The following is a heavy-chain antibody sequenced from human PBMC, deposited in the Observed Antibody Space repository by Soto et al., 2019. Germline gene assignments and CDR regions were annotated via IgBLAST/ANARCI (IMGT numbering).Heavy chain of an antibody. D-gene: IGHD5-12*01. CDR2: ISGSGGST. V-gene: IGHV3-23*01. J-gene: IGHJ4*02. CDR1: GFTFSSYA. CDR3: ALGDRLRSSYFDY. Sequence: PGGSLRLSCAASGFTFSSYAMSWVRQAPGKGLEWVSAISGSGGSTYYADSVKGRFTISRDNSKNTLYLQMNSLRAEDTAVYHCALGDRLRSSYFDYWGQGTLVTVSS.